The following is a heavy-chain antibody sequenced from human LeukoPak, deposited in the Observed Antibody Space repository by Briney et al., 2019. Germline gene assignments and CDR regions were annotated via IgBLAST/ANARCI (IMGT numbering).Heavy chain of an antibody. CDR2: IIPIFGTA. V-gene: IGHV1-69*13. CDR3: ARVPYDILTGYFRHYFDY. Sequence: SVNVSCKASVGTFSSYAISWVRQAPGQGLDWMGGIIPIFGTANYAQKFQGRVTITADESTSTAYMELSSLRSEDTAVYYCARVPYDILTGYFRHYFDYWGQGTLVTVSS. CDR1: VGTFSSYA. J-gene: IGHJ4*02. D-gene: IGHD3-9*01.